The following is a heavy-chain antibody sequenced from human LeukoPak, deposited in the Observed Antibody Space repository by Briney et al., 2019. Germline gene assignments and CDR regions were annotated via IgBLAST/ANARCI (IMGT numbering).Heavy chain of an antibody. J-gene: IGHJ4*02. V-gene: IGHV3-74*01. CDR1: GFTFSSYW. Sequence: GGSLRLSCAASGFTFSSYWMQWVRQAPGKGLVWVSRLSPDGSSTTYADSVKGRFTISRDNSKNTLYLQMNSLRAEDTAVYYCAKDRSKNYDILTGYYWWGQGTLVTVSS. CDR3: AKDRSKNYDILTGYYW. CDR2: LSPDGSST. D-gene: IGHD3-9*01.